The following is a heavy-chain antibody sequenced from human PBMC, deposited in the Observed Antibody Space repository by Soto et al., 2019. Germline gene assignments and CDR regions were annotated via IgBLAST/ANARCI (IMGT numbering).Heavy chain of an antibody. D-gene: IGHD6-6*01. Sequence: GALVKRSCETSGSTFSSYGINWVSQATGRGLEWMGWINPGNGNTKYSQQFQGRVIIDRDTSASTAYMELSSLRSEDTAVYYCARDRAPRRSPVDYWGQGTLVTVSS. CDR3: ARDRAPRRSPVDY. V-gene: IGHV1-3*01. CDR2: INPGNGNT. J-gene: IGHJ4*02. CDR1: GSTFSSYG.